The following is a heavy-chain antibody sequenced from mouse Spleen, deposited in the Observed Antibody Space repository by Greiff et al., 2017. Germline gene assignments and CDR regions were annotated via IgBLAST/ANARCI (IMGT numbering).Heavy chain of an antibody. CDR3: ARREVATDWYFDV. J-gene: IGHJ1*01. CDR1: GFTFSDYG. CDR2: ISNLAYSI. D-gene: IGHD1-1*01. V-gene: IGHV5-15*01. Sequence: EVKLMESGGGLVKPGGSLKLSCAASGFTFSDYGMAWVRQAPGKGPEWVAFISNLAYSIYYADTVTGRFTISRENAKNTLYLEMSSLRSEDTAMYYCARREVATDWYFDVWGAGTTVTVSS.